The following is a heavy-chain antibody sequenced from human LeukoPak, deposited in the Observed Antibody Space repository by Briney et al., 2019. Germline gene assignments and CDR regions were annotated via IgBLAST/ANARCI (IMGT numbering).Heavy chain of an antibody. CDR2: ISNDGSPK. CDR3: PRDPNRLADYGRDYFDH. Sequence: PGGSLRLSCAASGFPFSSYSMHWVRQAPGNGLEWMAVISNDGSPKYYADSVKGRLIISRDNSKNTLSLQMNTLRPDDTAVFYCPRDPNRLADYGRDYFDHWGQGTLVTVSS. CDR1: GFPFSSYS. D-gene: IGHD4-17*01. V-gene: IGHV3-30*04. J-gene: IGHJ4*02.